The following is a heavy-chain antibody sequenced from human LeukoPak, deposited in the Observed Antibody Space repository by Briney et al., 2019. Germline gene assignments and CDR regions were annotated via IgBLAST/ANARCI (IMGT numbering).Heavy chain of an antibody. V-gene: IGHV3-48*03. CDR2: INHNAEMI. CDR3: AKWGPFCSHSYYPALDY. Sequence: GGSLRLSCEASGFPFGSYVMSWVRQAPGKGLEWIAYINHNAEMIFYPDFVKGRFTISRDNAKNSLFLQMNSLRADDTSVYYCAKWGPFCSHSYYPALDYWGQGVLVTVSS. J-gene: IGHJ4*02. D-gene: IGHD1-26*01. CDR1: GFPFGSYV.